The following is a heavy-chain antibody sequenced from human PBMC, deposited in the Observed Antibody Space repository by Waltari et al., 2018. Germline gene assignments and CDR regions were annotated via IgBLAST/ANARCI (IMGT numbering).Heavy chain of an antibody. CDR2: ISDEGGQK. CDR1: GFTFSRYS. D-gene: IGHD1-26*01. V-gene: IGHV3-30*05. CDR3: ARERESGVVGGMPDAFDV. J-gene: IGHJ3*01. Sequence: QVQLVESGGGVVQPGRSLRLSCSASGFTFSRYSMRWVRQVPGKGLEWVALISDEGGQKKNADSVKGRFTITRDNSKNTLSLQMNGLRPEDTAIYYCARERESGVVGGMPDAFDVWAQGQWSPSPQ.